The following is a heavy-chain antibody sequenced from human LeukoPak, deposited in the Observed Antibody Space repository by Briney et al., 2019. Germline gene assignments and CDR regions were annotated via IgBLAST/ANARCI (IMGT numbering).Heavy chain of an antibody. D-gene: IGHD3-10*01. J-gene: IGHJ5*02. CDR3: ARGGMVRGVMASWFDP. V-gene: IGHV4-59*01. CDR2: IYYSGST. CDR1: GGSISSYY. Sequence: PSETLSLTCTVSGGSISSYYWSWIRQPPGKGLEWIGYIYYSGSTDYNPSLKSRVTISVDTSKNQFSLKLSSVTAADTAVYYCARGGMVRGVMASWFDPWGQGTLVTVSS.